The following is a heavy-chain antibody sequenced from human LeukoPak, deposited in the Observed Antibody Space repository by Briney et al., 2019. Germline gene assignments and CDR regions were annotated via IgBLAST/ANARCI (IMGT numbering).Heavy chain of an antibody. CDR3: AKDFLAWFGESPPDY. V-gene: IGHV3-30*18. CDR2: ISYDGSNK. J-gene: IGHJ4*02. D-gene: IGHD3-10*01. CDR1: GFTFSSYG. Sequence: PGGSLRLSCAASGFTFSSYGMHWVRQAPGKGLGWVAVISYDGSNKYYADSVKGRFTISRDNSKNTLYLQMNSLRAEDTAVYYCAKDFLAWFGESPPDYWGQGTLVTVSS.